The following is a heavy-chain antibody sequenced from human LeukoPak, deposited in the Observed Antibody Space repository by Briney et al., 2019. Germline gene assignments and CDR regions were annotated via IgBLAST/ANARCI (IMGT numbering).Heavy chain of an antibody. CDR2: IRYDGSNK. J-gene: IGHJ4*02. D-gene: IGHD1-14*01. CDR3: AKDGTRGNRLGKIPHYFDY. CDR1: GFTFSSYG. V-gene: IGHV3-30*02. Sequence: GGSLRLSCAASGFTFSSYGMHWVRQAPGKGLEWVAFIRYDGSNKYFADSVKGRFTISRDSSKNTLYLQMNSLRVDDTAVYYCAKDGTRGNRLGKIPHYFDYWGQGTLVTVSS.